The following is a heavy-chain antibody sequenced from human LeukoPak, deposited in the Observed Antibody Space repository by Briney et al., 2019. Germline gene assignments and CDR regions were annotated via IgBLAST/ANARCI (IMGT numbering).Heavy chain of an antibody. D-gene: IGHD6-19*01. J-gene: IGHJ4*02. Sequence: PSETLSLXXXVSGXXISSSSYYWGWXRQPPGKGLEWIGSIYYSGSTYYNPSLKSRVTISVDTSKNQFSLKLSSVTAADTAVYYCATLAVAGTMGDYWGQGALVTVSS. CDR2: IYYSGST. CDR1: GXXISSSSYY. CDR3: ATLAVAGTMGDY. V-gene: IGHV4-39*01.